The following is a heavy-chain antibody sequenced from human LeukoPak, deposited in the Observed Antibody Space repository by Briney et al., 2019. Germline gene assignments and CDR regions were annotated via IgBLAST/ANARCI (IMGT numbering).Heavy chain of an antibody. CDR1: GFTFNTYS. J-gene: IGHJ3*02. Sequence: PGGSPRLSCAASGFTFNTYSMNWVRQAPGKGLEWVSYISSTSNYIYYADSVKGRFTISRDNAKNALYLQMNSLRDEDTAVYYCARDRLWAFDIWGQGTMVTVSS. D-gene: IGHD2-21*01. CDR3: ARDRLWAFDI. V-gene: IGHV3-48*02. CDR2: ISSTSNYI.